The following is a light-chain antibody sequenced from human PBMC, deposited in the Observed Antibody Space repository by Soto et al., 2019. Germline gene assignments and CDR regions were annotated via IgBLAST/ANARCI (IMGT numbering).Light chain of an antibody. CDR1: QSVSSY. CDR3: QQYNNWPPP. V-gene: IGKV3-11*01. CDR2: DAS. Sequence: EIVLTQSPATLSLSPGERATLSCRASQSVSSYLAWYQQKPGQAPRLLIYDASNRATGIPARFSGSGSGTDFTLTISSLEPEDFAVYYCQQYNNWPPPFGQGTKVEVK. J-gene: IGKJ1*01.